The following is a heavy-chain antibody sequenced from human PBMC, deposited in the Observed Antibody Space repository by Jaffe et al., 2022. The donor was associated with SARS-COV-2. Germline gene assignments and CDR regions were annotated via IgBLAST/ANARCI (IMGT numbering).Heavy chain of an antibody. CDR1: GFTFSSYD. J-gene: IGHJ6*02. CDR2: IRSSGGYT. D-gene: IGHD6-25*01. CDR3: AKSTTSAATRYAMDV. V-gene: IGHV3-23*01. Sequence: EVQLLESGGGLVQPGGSLRLSCAASGFTFSSYDMTWVRQAPGKGLEWLSAIRSSGGYTFYADSVKGRFTISRDNSKNTLYLQVNSLRAEDTAVYYCAKSTTSAATRYAMDVWGQGTTVTVSS.